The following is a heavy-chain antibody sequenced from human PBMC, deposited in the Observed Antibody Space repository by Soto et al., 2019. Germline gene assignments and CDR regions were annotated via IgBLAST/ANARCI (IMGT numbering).Heavy chain of an antibody. Sequence: QVQLVESGGGVVQPGRSLRLSCSASGFTYSRCAMHWVRQVPGKGLEWLAVVSHDGTLYPYADSVKGRFTISRDNSRKMLYLQMNCLRPDDTAVYYCVKDRSDTWSFDYWGQGTLVTVSS. J-gene: IGHJ4*02. CDR2: VSHDGTLY. D-gene: IGHD2-8*02. CDR3: VKDRSDTWSFDY. V-gene: IGHV3-30*18. CDR1: GFTYSRCA.